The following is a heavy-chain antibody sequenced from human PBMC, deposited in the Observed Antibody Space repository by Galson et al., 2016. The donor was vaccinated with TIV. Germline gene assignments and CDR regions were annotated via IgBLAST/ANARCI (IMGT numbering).Heavy chain of an antibody. Sequence: SLRLSCAASGFSFSAYSMTWVRQTPGKGLEWVSFISATTSHIYCADSVKGRFTISRDNTKNSLYLQINSLRAEDTAVYYCTRFFSGNDYWGQGTLVTVSS. V-gene: IGHV3-21*01. CDR1: GFSFSAYS. J-gene: IGHJ4*02. D-gene: IGHD1-26*01. CDR3: TRFFSGNDY. CDR2: ISATTSHI.